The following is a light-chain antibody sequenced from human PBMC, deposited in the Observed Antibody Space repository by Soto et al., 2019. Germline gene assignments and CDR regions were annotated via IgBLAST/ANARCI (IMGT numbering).Light chain of an antibody. CDR3: QRTYRPPRT. CDR1: QTVKNN. Sequence: DVEMTQSPSSVSASVGDSVTFACQASQTVKNNVNWYQHKRGKAPKLLISGSSNLQNGVPPRFSGSGTGTDFTLTINRLPPEDAATYYCQRTYRPPRTFGQGTSVDIK. CDR2: GSS. V-gene: IGKV1-39*01. J-gene: IGKJ1*01.